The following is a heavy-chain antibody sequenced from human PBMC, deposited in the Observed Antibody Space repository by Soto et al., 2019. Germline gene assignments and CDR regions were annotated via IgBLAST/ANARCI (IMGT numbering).Heavy chain of an antibody. Sequence: GGSLRLSCAASGFTFSNAWMNWVRQAPGKGLEWVGRIKSKTDGGTTDFAAPVKGRFTISRDDSKITLYLQMNSLKTEDTAVYYCTTDPIYGVTTYYYGMDVWGQGTTVTVSS. J-gene: IGHJ6*02. CDR1: GFTFSNAW. V-gene: IGHV3-15*07. CDR3: TTDPIYGVTTYYYGMDV. CDR2: IKSKTDGGTT. D-gene: IGHD3-9*01.